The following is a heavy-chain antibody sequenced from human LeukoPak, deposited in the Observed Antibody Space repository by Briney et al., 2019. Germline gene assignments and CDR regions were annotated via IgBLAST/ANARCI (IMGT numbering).Heavy chain of an antibody. J-gene: IGHJ3*02. Sequence: GGSLRLSCAASGFTFSSYWMHWVRQAPGKGLVWVSRINSDGSSTSYADSVKGRFTISRDNAKNTLYVQMNSLRAEDTAVYYCARINDYDFWSGPNNAFDIWGQGTMATVSS. CDR1: GFTFSSYW. CDR2: INSDGSST. V-gene: IGHV3-74*01. CDR3: ARINDYDFWSGPNNAFDI. D-gene: IGHD3-3*01.